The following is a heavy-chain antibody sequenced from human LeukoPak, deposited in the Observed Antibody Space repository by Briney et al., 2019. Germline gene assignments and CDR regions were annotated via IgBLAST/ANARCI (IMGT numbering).Heavy chain of an antibody. Sequence: GGSLRLSCAASGFTFSSYNMNWVRQAPGKGLEWVSSISSSSSYIYYADSVKGRFTISRDNAKNSLYLQMNSLRAEDTAVYCCARVVVDTAMVTYYFDYWGQGTLVTASS. J-gene: IGHJ4*02. D-gene: IGHD5-18*01. CDR2: ISSSSSYI. CDR1: GFTFSSYN. CDR3: ARVVVDTAMVTYYFDY. V-gene: IGHV3-21*01.